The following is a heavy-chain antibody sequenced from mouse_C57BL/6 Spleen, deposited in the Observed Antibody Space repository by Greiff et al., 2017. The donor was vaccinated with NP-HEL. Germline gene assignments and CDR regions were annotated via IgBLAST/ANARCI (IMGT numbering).Heavy chain of an antibody. D-gene: IGHD2-5*01. V-gene: IGHV5-17*01. CDR2: ISSGSSTT. CDR3: ARQGPSYYSNWTWFAY. Sequence: EVQRVESGGGLVKPGGSLKLSCAASGFTFSDYGMHWVRQAPEKGLEWVAYISSGSSTTYYADTVKGPFTISRDNAKNTLFLQMTSLRSEDTAMYYCARQGPSYYSNWTWFAYWGQGTLVTVSA. CDR1: GFTFSDYG. J-gene: IGHJ3*01.